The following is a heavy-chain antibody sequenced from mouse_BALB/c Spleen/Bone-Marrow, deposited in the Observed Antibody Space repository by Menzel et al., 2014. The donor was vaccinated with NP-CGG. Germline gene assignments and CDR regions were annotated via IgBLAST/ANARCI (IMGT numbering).Heavy chain of an antibody. D-gene: IGHD1-2*01. V-gene: IGHV3-2*02. CDR1: GNSITSDYA. CDR3: ARWDYGDYAMDY. Sequence: EVHLVESGPGLVKPSQSLSLTCTVTGNSITSDYAWNWIRQFQGNKLEWMGYISYSSSTNYNPFLKSRISIIRDTSKNQFFLQLNSVTAEDTATYYCARWDYGDYAMDYWGQGTSVTVPS. J-gene: IGHJ4*01. CDR2: ISYSSST.